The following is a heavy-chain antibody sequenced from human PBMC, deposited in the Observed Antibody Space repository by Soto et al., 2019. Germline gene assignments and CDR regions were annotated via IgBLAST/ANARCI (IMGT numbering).Heavy chain of an antibody. CDR1: GFTFTSSA. CDR2: IVVGSGNT. D-gene: IGHD1-26*01. V-gene: IGHV1-58*01. Sequence: ASVKVSCKASGFTFTSSAVQWVRQARGQRLEWIGWIVVGSGNTNYAQKFQERVTITRDMSTSTAYMELSSLRSEDTAVYYCAADRRVGAKDYWYFDLWGRGTLVTVSS. J-gene: IGHJ2*01. CDR3: AADRRVGAKDYWYFDL.